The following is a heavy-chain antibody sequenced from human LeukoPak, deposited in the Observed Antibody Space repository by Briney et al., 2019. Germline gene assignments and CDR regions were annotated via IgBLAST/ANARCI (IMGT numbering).Heavy chain of an antibody. CDR2: INPSGGST. J-gene: IGHJ5*02. CDR1: GYTFTSYY. V-gene: IGHV1-46*01. D-gene: IGHD6-13*01. CDR3: ARLRGPAAAMDP. Sequence: GASVQVSCKASGYTFTSYYMHWVRQAPGQGLERMGIINPSGGSTSYAQKIQGRVTMTRDTSTSTVYMELSSLRSEDTAVYYCARLRGPAAAMDPWGQGTLVTVSS.